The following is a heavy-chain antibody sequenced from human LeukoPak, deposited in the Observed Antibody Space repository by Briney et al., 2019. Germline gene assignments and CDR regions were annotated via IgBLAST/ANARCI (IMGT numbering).Heavy chain of an antibody. J-gene: IGHJ3*01. D-gene: IGHD2-21*02. Sequence: RGSLRPSCAASGFTFIGYGMHSVRQAPRKRLEWVAGISYDGSNQYYTDSLKGRFTISRDNSKNTLYLQMNSLRPEDTAMYYCANPRGGDSWAFDFWGQGTMVTVSS. V-gene: IGHV3-30*18. CDR2: ISYDGSNQ. CDR3: ANPRGGDSWAFDF. CDR1: GFTFIGYG.